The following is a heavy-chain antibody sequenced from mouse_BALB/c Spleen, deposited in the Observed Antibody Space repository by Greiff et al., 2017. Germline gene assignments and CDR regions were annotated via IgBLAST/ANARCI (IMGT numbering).Heavy chain of an antibody. D-gene: IGHD2-4*01. CDR2: INSNGGST. CDR3: ARFYDDYDVYYYAMDY. J-gene: IGHJ4*01. Sequence: EVKLMESGGGLVKLGGSLKLSCAASGFTFSSYYMSWVRQTPEKRLELVAAINSNGGSTYYPDTVKGRFTISRDNSKNTLYLQMSSLKSEDTALYYCARFYDDYDVYYYAMDYWGQGTSVTVSS. CDR1: GFTFSSYY. V-gene: IGHV5-6-2*01.